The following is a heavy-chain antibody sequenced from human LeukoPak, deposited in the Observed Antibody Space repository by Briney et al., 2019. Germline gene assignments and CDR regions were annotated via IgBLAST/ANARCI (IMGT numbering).Heavy chain of an antibody. V-gene: IGHV3-74*01. D-gene: IGHD5/OR15-5a*01. J-gene: IGHJ1*01. CDR1: VFTFSSSW. Sequence: PGGSLRLSCAASVFTFSSSWMHWVRQGPGKGLVWVSRINNDGSGTNYADSVKGRFTISRDNAKSTLYLQMNSLRAEDTAAYYYASKITAVYWGQGTLVTVSS. CDR3: ASKITAVY. CDR2: INNDGSGT.